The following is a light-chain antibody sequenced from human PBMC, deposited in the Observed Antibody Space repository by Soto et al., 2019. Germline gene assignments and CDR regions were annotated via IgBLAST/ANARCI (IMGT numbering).Light chain of an antibody. V-gene: IGKV3D-15*01. CDR2: DAS. CDR1: QSIGTK. Sequence: EIVMTQSPATLSVSPGERATLSCRASQSIGTKLAWYQQKPGQAPRLLIYDASNRATGIPARFSGSGSGTEFTLTISRLEPEDFAVYYCQQYGSFPLTFGGGTKVDIK. J-gene: IGKJ4*01. CDR3: QQYGSFPLT.